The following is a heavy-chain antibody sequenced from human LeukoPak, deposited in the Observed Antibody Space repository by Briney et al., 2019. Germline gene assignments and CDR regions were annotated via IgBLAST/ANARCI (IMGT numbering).Heavy chain of an antibody. CDR3: ANGQAGYLPH. Sequence: GGSLRLSCAASGFTVSSNYMNWVRQAPGKGLEWLSVLYSGGSANYADSVKGRFTFSRDNSMNTLYLQMNSLRAEDTAVYYCANGQAGYLPHWGQGTLVTVSS. V-gene: IGHV3-66*01. CDR2: LYSGGSA. D-gene: IGHD3-9*01. J-gene: IGHJ4*02. CDR1: GFTVSSNY.